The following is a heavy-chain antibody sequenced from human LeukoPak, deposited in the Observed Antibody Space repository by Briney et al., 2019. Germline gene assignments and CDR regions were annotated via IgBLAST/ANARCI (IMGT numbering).Heavy chain of an antibody. CDR2: ITYGSDTI. J-gene: IGHJ4*02. CDR1: GFYFGGHA. Sequence: GGSVRLSCVASGFYFGGHAMHWLRQAPGKGLEWVAYITYGSDTIFYADSVKGRFTVSRDNAKNSLYLQMDGLRAEDTAVYYCARYHLGSYFRDPFDHWGQGTLVTVSS. D-gene: IGHD3-10*01. CDR3: ARYHLGSYFRDPFDH. V-gene: IGHV3-48*04.